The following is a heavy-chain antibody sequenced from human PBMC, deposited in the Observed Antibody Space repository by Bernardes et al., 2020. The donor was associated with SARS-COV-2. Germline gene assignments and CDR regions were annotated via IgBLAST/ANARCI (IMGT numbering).Heavy chain of an antibody. CDR2: IYHTGNT. D-gene: IGHD2-21*01. CDR1: GGSISSTNW. J-gene: IGHJ5*02. Sequence: SETLSLTCSVSGGSISSTNWWSCVRQSPGKGLEWIGEIYHTGNTNYEPSLTSRVTMSVDKSKNQFFLNLRSVTAADTATYYCATTTDGYITRVDRWGQGTLVIVSS. V-gene: IGHV4-4*02. CDR3: ATTTDGYITRVDR.